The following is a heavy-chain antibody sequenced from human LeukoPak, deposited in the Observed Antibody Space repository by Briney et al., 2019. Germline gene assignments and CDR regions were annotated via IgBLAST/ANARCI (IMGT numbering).Heavy chain of an antibody. Sequence: GGSPRLSCAASGFTFSSYAMSWVRQAPGKGLEWVSAISGSGGSTYYADSVKGRFTISRDNSKNTLYLQMNSLRAEDTAVYYYATSYDFWSVGAFDIWGQGTMVTVSS. J-gene: IGHJ3*02. CDR3: ATSYDFWSVGAFDI. CDR2: ISGSGGST. D-gene: IGHD3-3*01. CDR1: GFTFSSYA. V-gene: IGHV3-23*01.